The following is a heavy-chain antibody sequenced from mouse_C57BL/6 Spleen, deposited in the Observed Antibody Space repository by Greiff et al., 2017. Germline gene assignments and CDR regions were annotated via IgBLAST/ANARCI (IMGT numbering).Heavy chain of an antibody. J-gene: IGHJ2*01. CDR2: IYPGDGDT. V-gene: IGHV1-82*01. CDR3: ARNYYGSGFDY. CDR1: GYAFSSSW. Sequence: QVQLQQSGPELVKPGASVKISCKASGYAFSSSWMNWVKQRPGKGLEWIGRIYPGDGDTNYNGKFKGKATLTADKSSSTAYMQLSSLTSEDSAVXFCARNYYGSGFDYWGQGTTLTVSS. D-gene: IGHD1-1*01.